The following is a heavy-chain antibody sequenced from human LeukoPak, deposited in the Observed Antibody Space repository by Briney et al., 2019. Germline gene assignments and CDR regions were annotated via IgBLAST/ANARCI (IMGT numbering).Heavy chain of an antibody. J-gene: IGHJ4*02. Sequence: PGGSLRLSCAASGFTFTNHAMNWVRQAPGKGLEWVSTLSTSGGSTYYADSVKDRFTISRDNSKNTLYLQMNSLRAEDTAVYYCSKDQSSGWGIFDYWGQGALVTLSS. CDR2: LSTSGGST. CDR1: GFTFTNHA. CDR3: SKDQSSGWGIFDY. D-gene: IGHD6-19*01. V-gene: IGHV3-23*01.